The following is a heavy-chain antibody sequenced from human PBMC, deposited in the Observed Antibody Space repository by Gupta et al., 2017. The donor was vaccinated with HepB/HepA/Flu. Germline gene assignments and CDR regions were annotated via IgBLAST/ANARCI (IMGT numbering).Heavy chain of an antibody. CDR1: GFTVSNND. J-gene: IGHJ3*02. V-gene: IGHV3-53*01. CDR2: IYNDGST. Sequence: EVQLVESGGGLIQPGGSLRLSCAASGFTVSNNDMSWVRQAPGKGLEWVSVIYNDGSTNYADSVKGRFTISRDNSKNTLYLQMNTLRAEDTAVYYCTRGGAFDIWGQGTVVTVSS. CDR3: TRGGAFDI.